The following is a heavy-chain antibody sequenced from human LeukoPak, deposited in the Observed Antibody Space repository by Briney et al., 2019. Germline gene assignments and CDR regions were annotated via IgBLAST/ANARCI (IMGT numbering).Heavy chain of an antibody. CDR2: TYYRSRWYN. CDR1: GDSVSSNSVA. J-gene: IGHJ4*02. D-gene: IGHD7-27*01. V-gene: IGHV6-1*01. CDR3: ARGETGEDYFDY. Sequence: SQTLSLTCAISGDSVSSNSVAWNWIRQSPSRGLEWLGRTYYRSRWYNDFAVSMKSRITINPDTSKNQFSLQLNSVTPEDTAVYYCARGETGEDYFDYWGQGTLVTVSS.